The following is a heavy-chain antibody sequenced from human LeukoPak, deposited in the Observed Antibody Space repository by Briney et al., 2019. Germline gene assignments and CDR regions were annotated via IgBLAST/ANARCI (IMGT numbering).Heavy chain of an antibody. CDR2: INPNSGGT. CDR3: ARDRIRITMVRGTNWFDP. Sequence: GASVKVSCKASGYTFTGYYMHWVRQAPGQGLEWMGWINPNSGGTNYAQKFRGRVTMTRDTSISTAYMELSRLRSDDTAVYYCARDRIRITMVRGTNWFDPWGQGTLVTVSS. V-gene: IGHV1-2*02. CDR1: GYTFTGYY. J-gene: IGHJ5*02. D-gene: IGHD3-10*01.